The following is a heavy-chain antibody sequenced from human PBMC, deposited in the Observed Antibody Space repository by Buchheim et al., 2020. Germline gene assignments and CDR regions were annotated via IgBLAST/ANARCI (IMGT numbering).Heavy chain of an antibody. V-gene: IGHV5-10-1*01. J-gene: IGHJ4*02. CDR1: GYSFTSYW. CDR2: IDPSDSYT. Sequence: EVQLVQSGAEVKKPGESLRISCKGSGYSFTSYWISWVRQMPGKGLEWMGRIDPSDSYTNYSPSFQGHVTISADKSLSTAYPQWSSLKASDTAMYYCAQEVPGYSWPQVRTNWGQGTL. CDR3: AQEVPGYSWPQVRTN. D-gene: IGHD1-26*01.